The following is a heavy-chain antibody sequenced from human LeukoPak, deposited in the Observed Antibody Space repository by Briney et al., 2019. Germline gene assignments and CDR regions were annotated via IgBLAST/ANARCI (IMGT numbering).Heavy chain of an antibody. CDR3: ARGSWDLYSHGPHWYPDL. CDR1: RGSFSGFF. Sequence: SETLSLTCAVYRGSFSGFFWTWVRQPPGKGLEWIGDITPGGSTNYNSSLKSRLSMSLDSSRDRFSLKLSLVTAADTAVYYCARGSWDLYSHGPHWYPDLWGLGTLVIVSS. D-gene: IGHD5-18*01. J-gene: IGHJ2*01. V-gene: IGHV4-34*01. CDR2: ITPGGST.